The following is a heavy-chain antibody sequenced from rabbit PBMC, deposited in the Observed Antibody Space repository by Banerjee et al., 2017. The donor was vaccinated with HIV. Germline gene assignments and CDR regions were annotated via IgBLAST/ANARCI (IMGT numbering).Heavy chain of an antibody. Sequence: QEQLEESGGDLVKPGASLTLTCTASGFSFSSSYYMCWVRQAPGKGLEWIGCIYTGSGSTYYASWAKGRFTISKTSSTTVTLQMTSLTAADTATYFCARDLSSSGWSDFALWGPGTLVTVS. CDR3: ARDLSSSGWSDFAL. V-gene: IGHV1S45*01. D-gene: IGHD4-1*01. CDR1: GFSFSSSYY. CDR2: IYTGSGST. J-gene: IGHJ6*01.